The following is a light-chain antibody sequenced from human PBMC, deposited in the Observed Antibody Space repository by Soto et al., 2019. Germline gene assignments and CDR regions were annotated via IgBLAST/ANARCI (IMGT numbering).Light chain of an antibody. Sequence: DIQMTQSPSSLSASVGDRVSITCQASHHVNKYLTWYQQKPGKAPNLLIYDVSKLKTGVASRFSGSGSGTRFTLTITNLQPEDFATYYCQHHDVAPYTFGQGTRLDIK. V-gene: IGKV1-33*01. CDR2: DVS. CDR1: HHVNKY. J-gene: IGKJ2*01. CDR3: QHHDVAPYT.